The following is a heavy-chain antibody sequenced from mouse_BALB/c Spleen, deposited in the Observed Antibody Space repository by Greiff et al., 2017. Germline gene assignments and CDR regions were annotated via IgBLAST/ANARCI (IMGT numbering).Heavy chain of an antibody. CDR2: IDPANGNT. CDR1: GFNIKDTY. J-gene: IGHJ4*01. Sequence: VQLQQSGAELVKPGASVKLSCTASGFNIKDTYMHWVKQRPEQGLEWIGRIDPANGNTKYDPKFQGKATITADTSSNTAYLQLSSLTSEDTAVYYCARVLYDYDGGGYAMDFWGQGTSVTVSS. CDR3: ARVLYDYDGGGYAMDF. D-gene: IGHD2-4*01. V-gene: IGHV14-3*02.